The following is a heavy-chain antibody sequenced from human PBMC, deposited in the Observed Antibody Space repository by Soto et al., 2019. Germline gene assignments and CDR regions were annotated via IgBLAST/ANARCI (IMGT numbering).Heavy chain of an antibody. V-gene: IGHV4-59*01. D-gene: IGHD6-6*01. J-gene: IGHJ5*02. Sequence: SQTLSLTCTVSGGSISSYYWSWIRQPPGKGLEWIGYIYYSGSTNYNPSLKSRVTIAVDTSKNQFSLKLSSVTAADTAVYYCARESTGYSSSSSWFDPWGQGTLVTVSS. CDR2: IYYSGST. CDR3: ARESTGYSSSSSWFDP. CDR1: GGSISSYY.